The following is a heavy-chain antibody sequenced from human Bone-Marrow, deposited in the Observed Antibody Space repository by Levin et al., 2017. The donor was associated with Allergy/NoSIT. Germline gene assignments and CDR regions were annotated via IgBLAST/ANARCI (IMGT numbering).Heavy chain of an antibody. CDR1: GVTSNNYT. D-gene: IGHD3-10*01. V-gene: IGHV3-21*01. CDR2: ISSSSAYI. J-gene: IGHJ6*02. CDR3: ASRIKAPGGLDV. Sequence: AGESLKISCVVSGVTSNNYTVTWVRQPPGKGLEWVSSISSSSAYIHYADSVKGRFTVSRDNAEKTLYLQMNSLRAEDTAIYYCASRIKAPGGLDVWGQGTAVTVSS.